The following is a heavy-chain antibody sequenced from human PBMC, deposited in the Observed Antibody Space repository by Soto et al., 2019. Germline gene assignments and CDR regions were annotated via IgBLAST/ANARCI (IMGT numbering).Heavy chain of an antibody. CDR1: GGSVSSGSYY. V-gene: IGHV4-61*01. J-gene: IGHJ4*02. CDR2: IYYTGST. D-gene: IGHD6-19*01. Sequence: SETLSLTCTVSGGSVSSGSYYWSWIRQPPGKGLEWIGYIYYTGSTNYNPSLKSRVTISVDTSKNQFSLKLSSVTAADTAVYYCAKVGEQYSTGSLYYFDFWGQGTLVTVSS. CDR3: AKVGEQYSTGSLYYFDF.